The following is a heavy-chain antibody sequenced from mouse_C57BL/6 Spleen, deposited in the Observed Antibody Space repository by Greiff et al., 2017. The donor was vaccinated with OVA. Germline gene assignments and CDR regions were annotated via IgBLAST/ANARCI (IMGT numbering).Heavy chain of an antibody. CDR2: IYPGDGDT. V-gene: IGHV1-82*01. J-gene: IGHJ2*01. Sequence: QVQLQQSGPELVKPGASVKISCKASGYAFSSSWMNWVKQRPGKGLEWIGRIYPGDGDTNYNGKFKGKATLTADTSSSTAYMQRSSLTSDDSAFYFCAIPGDSSGTYFDYWGQGTPLTVSS. CDR1: GYAFSSSW. CDR3: AIPGDSSGTYFDY. D-gene: IGHD3-2*02.